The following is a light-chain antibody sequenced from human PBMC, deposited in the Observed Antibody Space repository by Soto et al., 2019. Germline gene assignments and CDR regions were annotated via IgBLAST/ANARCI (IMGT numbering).Light chain of an antibody. CDR1: SSDVGGYNF. Sequence: QSVLTQPRSVSGSPGQSVTISCTGTSSDVGGYNFVSWYQHHPGKAPKVLIYDVSKRPSGVPDRFSGSKSGNTASLTISGLQAEDEADYHCCLYAGTYTYVVFGGGTKVTVL. J-gene: IGLJ2*01. V-gene: IGLV2-11*01. CDR2: DVS. CDR3: CLYAGTYTYVV.